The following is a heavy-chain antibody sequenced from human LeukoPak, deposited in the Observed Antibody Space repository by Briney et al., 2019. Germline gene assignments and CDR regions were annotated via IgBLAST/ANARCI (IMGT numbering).Heavy chain of an antibody. J-gene: IGHJ4*02. V-gene: IGHV3-23*01. Sequence: GGSLRLSCAASGLTFAGYDMSWVRQAPGKGLEWVSTISASGDNTYHAGSVKGRFTISRDNSKNTLYLQMDSLRAEDTAVYYCAKRFCSATRCFHFDYWGQGTLVTVSS. CDR3: AKRFCSATRCFHFDY. D-gene: IGHD2-2*01. CDR2: ISASGDNT. CDR1: GLTFAGYD.